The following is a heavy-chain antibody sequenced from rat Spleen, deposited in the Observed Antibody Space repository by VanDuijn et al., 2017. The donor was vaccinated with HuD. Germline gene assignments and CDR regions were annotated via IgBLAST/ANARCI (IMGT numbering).Heavy chain of an antibody. Sequence: EVQLVESGGGLVQPGRSMKLSCVVSGFTFSNYYMAWVRQAPKKGLEWVATISYDGSSTYYRDSVKGRFTISRDNAKSTLYLQMDSLRSEDTATYYCARHNSGYGVMDAWGQGASVTVSS. CDR3: ARHNSGYGVMDA. CDR1: GFTFSNYY. D-gene: IGHD4-3*01. CDR2: ISYDGSST. V-gene: IGHV5-7*01. J-gene: IGHJ4*01.